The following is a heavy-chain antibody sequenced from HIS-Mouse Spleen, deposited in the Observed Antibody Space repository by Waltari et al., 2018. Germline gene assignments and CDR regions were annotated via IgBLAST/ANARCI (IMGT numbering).Heavy chain of an antibody. Sequence: QVQLVQSGAEVKKPGASVKVSCKAAGYTFTGYYMHWVRQAPGQGLEWMRWINPNNGGTNYAQKFQGRVTMTRDTSISTAYMELSRLRSDDTAVYYCARDSIAVMDVWGQGTTVTVSS. J-gene: IGHJ6*02. CDR2: INPNNGGT. D-gene: IGHD6-19*01. CDR1: GYTFTGYY. V-gene: IGHV1-2*02. CDR3: ARDSIAVMDV.